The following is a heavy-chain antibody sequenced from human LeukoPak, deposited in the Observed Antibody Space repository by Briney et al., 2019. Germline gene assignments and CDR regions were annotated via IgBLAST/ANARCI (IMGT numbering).Heavy chain of an antibody. CDR1: GFTFSSYA. D-gene: IGHD6-13*01. Sequence: GGSLRLSCAASGFTFSSYAMSWVRQAPGKGLEWVSGINDGGDSTYYADSVKGRFTISRDNSKNTLYLQMNSLRAEDTAVYYCASAGTRISFDYWGQGTLVTVSS. CDR3: ASAGTRISFDY. J-gene: IGHJ4*02. V-gene: IGHV3-23*01. CDR2: INDGGDST.